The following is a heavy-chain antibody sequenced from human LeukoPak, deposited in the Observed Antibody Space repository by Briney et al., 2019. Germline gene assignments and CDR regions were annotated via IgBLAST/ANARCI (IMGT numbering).Heavy chain of an antibody. V-gene: IGHV3-48*01. CDR2: ISSSSSTI. CDR1: GFTFSSHS. CDR3: ARGAYYYED. D-gene: IGHD3-22*01. J-gene: IGHJ4*02. Sequence: GGSLRLSCAASGFTFSSHSMNWVRQAPGKGLEWVSYISSSSSTIYYADSVKGRFTISRDNAKNSLYLQMNRLRAEDTAVYYCARGAYYYEDWGQGTLVTVSS.